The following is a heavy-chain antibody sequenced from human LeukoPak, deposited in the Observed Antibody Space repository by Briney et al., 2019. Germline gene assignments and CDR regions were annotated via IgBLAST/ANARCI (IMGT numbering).Heavy chain of an antibody. CDR1: GFTFSDYY. Sequence: GGSLRLSCAASGFTFSDYYMSWIRQAPGKGLEWVSYISSSGSTIYYADSVKGRFTISRDNAKNSLYLQMYSLRAEDTAVYYCARDLSSTSGAEYFQHWGQGTLVTVSS. D-gene: IGHD6-13*01. CDR3: ARDLSSTSGAEYFQH. CDR2: ISSSGSTI. J-gene: IGHJ1*01. V-gene: IGHV3-11*01.